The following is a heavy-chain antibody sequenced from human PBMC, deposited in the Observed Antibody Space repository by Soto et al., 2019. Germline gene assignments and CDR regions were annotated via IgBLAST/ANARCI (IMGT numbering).Heavy chain of an antibody. V-gene: IGHV3-30*03. CDR1: RFIFRNFG. Sequence: QVQLVESGGGVVQPGRSLRLSCAASRFIFRNFGMHWVRRAPGKGLEWVAAISGDGNDKYYADSMKGRFTISRDNFNNTLYLQLNSLRPEDTAVYHCVQGASTAHQPLDSWGQGVLVTVSS. J-gene: IGHJ4*02. CDR3: VQGASTAHQPLDS. CDR2: ISGDGNDK. D-gene: IGHD1-26*01.